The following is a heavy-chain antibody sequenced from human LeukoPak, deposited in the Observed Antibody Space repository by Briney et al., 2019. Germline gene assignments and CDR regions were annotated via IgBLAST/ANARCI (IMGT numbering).Heavy chain of an antibody. Sequence: ASVKVSCKASGYTFTGYYMHLVRQATGQGLEWMGWINPNSGGTNYAQKFQGRVTMTRDTSISTAYMELSRLRSDDTAVFYCARGTGATSAFDIWGQGTMVTVSS. CDR2: INPNSGGT. J-gene: IGHJ3*02. D-gene: IGHD1-26*01. V-gene: IGHV1-2*02. CDR1: GYTFTGYY. CDR3: ARGTGATSAFDI.